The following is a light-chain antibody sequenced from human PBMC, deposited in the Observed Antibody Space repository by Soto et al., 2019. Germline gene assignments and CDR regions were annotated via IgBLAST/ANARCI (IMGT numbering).Light chain of an antibody. V-gene: IGLV2-14*01. CDR3: SSFTSSSTYV. J-gene: IGLJ1*01. Sequence: QSVLTQPASVSGSPGQSIPISCTGNSSDVCRYNYVSWYQQHPGKAPKLTIYDVSNRPSGVSSRFSGSKSGNTASLTISGLQAEDEADYYCSSFTSSSTYVFGTGTKVTV. CDR2: DVS. CDR1: SSDVCRYNY.